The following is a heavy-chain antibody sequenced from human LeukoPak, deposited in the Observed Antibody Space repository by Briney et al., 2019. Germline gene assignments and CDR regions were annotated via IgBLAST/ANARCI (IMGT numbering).Heavy chain of an antibody. CDR3: AKDISYYDSSGDDAFDI. D-gene: IGHD3-22*01. CDR1: GFTFSSYG. Sequence: PGGSLRLSCAASGFTFSSYGMHWVRQAPGKGLEWVAVISYDGSNKYYADSVKGRFTISRDNSKNTLYLQMNSLRAEDTAVYYCAKDISYYDSSGDDAFDIWGQGTMVTVSS. V-gene: IGHV3-30*18. CDR2: ISYDGSNK. J-gene: IGHJ3*02.